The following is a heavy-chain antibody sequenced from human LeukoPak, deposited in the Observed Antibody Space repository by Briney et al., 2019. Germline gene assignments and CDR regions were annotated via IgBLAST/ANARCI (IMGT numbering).Heavy chain of an antibody. CDR1: GGSISSSSYY. J-gene: IGHJ3*02. CDR3: ARDFRGSVDAFDI. CDR2: IYYSGST. Sequence: SETLSLTCTVPGGSISSSSYYWGWIRQPPGKGLEWIGSIYYSGSTYYNPSLKSRVTISVDTSKKQFSLKLSSVTAADTAVYYCARDFRGSVDAFDIWGQGTMVAVSS. V-gene: IGHV4-39*07.